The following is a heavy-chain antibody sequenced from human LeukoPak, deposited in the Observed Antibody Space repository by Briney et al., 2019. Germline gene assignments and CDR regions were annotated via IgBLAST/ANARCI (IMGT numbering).Heavy chain of an antibody. CDR3: ARGGQPQYYDFWSGYYTAANNWFDP. Sequence: PGGSLRLSCVGSGFTFSSYSMNWVRQAPGKGLEWVSSISSSSSYIYYADSVKGRFTISRDNAKNSLYLQMNSLRAEDTAVYYCARGGQPQYYDFWSGYYTAANNWFDPWGQGTLVTVSS. CDR1: GFTFSSYS. J-gene: IGHJ5*02. D-gene: IGHD3-3*01. V-gene: IGHV3-21*01. CDR2: ISSSSSYI.